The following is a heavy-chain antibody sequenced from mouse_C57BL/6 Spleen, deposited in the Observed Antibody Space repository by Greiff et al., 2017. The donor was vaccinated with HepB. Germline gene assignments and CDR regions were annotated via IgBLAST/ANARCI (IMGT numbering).Heavy chain of an antibody. V-gene: IGHV1-64*01. D-gene: IGHD2-4*01. Sequence: VKLVESGAELVKPGASVKLSCKASGYTFTSYWMHWVKQRPGQGLEWIGMIHPNSGSTNYNEKFKSKATLTVDKSSSTAYMQLSSLTSEDSAVYYCARGGYYDYQAWFAYWGQGTLVTVSA. CDR2: IHPNSGST. CDR1: GYTFTSYW. J-gene: IGHJ3*01. CDR3: ARGGYYDYQAWFAY.